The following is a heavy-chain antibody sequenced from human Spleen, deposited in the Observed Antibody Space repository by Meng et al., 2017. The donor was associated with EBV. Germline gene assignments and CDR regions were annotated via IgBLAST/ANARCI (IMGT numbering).Heavy chain of an antibody. D-gene: IGHD6-19*01. CDR3: ARKSEGQWLAHFDY. Sequence: QGRLQGSCQGLVKPSGTLSLSCAVSGGSISSSNWWTWVRQPPGKGLEWIGEVFHRGSTNYNPSLKRRVTISIDKSKNQFSLNLTSVAATDTAVYYCARKSEGQWLAHFDYWGQGTLVTVSS. V-gene: IGHV4-4*02. J-gene: IGHJ4*02. CDR2: VFHRGST. CDR1: GGSISSSNW.